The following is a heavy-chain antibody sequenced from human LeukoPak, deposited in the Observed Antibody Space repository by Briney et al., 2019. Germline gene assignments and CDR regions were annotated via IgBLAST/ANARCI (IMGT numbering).Heavy chain of an antibody. CDR1: GSSFTSYW. J-gene: IGHJ4*02. D-gene: IGHD3-9*01. CDR2: IYPGDSDT. V-gene: IGHV5-51*01. CDR3: ARTYYDILTGYFLFDD. Sequence: GESLQICCKGSGSSFTSYWICGGRQMPGKGLGWVWIIYPGDSDTKYSPSFEGQVTISADKSISTAYLQWSSLKASDAAMYYCARTYYDILTGYFLFDDWGQGTLVTVSS.